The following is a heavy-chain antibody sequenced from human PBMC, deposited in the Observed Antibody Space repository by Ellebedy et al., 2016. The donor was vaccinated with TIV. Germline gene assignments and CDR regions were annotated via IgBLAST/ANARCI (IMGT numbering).Heavy chain of an antibody. J-gene: IGHJ5*02. Sequence: GSLRLXXAVYGGSFSGYYWSWIRQPPGKGLEWIGEINHSGSTNYNPSLKSRVTISVDTSKNQFSLKLSSVTAADTAVYYCARGLTTNNWFDPWGQGTLVTVSS. CDR2: INHSGST. V-gene: IGHV4-34*01. D-gene: IGHD4-17*01. CDR1: GGSFSGYY. CDR3: ARGLTTNNWFDP.